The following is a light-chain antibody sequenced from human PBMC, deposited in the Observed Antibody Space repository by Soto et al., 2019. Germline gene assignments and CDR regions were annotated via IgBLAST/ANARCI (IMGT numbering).Light chain of an antibody. CDR3: SSYATSSPYV. J-gene: IGLJ1*01. CDR1: SNDVGGYDY. V-gene: IGLV2-14*01. CDR2: EVS. Sequence: QSSLPQPASVSGSPGHSITISFTGTSNDVGGYDYVSWYQQHPGKAPKLVIYEVSHRPSGISDRFSGSKSGNTASLTISGLQVEDEADYYCSSYATSSPYVFGPGTKVTVL.